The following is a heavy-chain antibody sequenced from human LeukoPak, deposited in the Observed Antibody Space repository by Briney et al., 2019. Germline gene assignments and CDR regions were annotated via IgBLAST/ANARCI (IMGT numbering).Heavy chain of an antibody. J-gene: IGHJ6*02. Sequence: GASVKVSCKASGGTFSSYAISWVRQAPGQGLEWMGGIIPIFGTANYAQRFQDRVTMTRDTSTSTVFMELSSLRSEDTAVYYCARGVLGDILTGYYLYYYGMDVWGQGTTVTVSS. D-gene: IGHD3-9*01. CDR1: GGTFSSYA. CDR3: ARGVLGDILTGYYLYYYGMDV. V-gene: IGHV1-69*05. CDR2: IIPIFGTA.